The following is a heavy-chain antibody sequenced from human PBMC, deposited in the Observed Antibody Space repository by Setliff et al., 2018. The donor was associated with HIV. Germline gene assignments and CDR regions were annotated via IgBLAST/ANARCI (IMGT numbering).Heavy chain of an antibody. Sequence: GGSLRLSCVESGSTSSKFAIHWVRQAPGKGLEWVSSISSTGTYIYYADSMKGRFTISRDNAKNSLYLQMNSLRAEDTAVYYCARILSSRGIIEAYYYAMDVWGQGTTVTVSS. CDR1: GSTSSKFA. V-gene: IGHV3-21*01. J-gene: IGHJ6*02. CDR2: ISSTGTYI. CDR3: ARILSSRGIIEAYYYAMDV. D-gene: IGHD3-10*01.